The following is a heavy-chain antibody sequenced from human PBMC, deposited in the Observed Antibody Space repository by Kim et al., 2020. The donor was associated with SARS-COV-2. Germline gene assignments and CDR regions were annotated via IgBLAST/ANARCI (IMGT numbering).Heavy chain of an antibody. CDR1: GFTFSNAW. CDR3: TTDPLRTFLGATTDFDY. V-gene: IGHV3-15*01. D-gene: IGHD1-26*01. J-gene: IGHJ4*02. Sequence: GGSLRLSCAASGFTFSNAWMSWVRQAPGKGLEWVGRIKSKTDGGTTDYAAPVKGRFTISRDDSKNTLYLQMNSLKTEDTAVYYCTTDPLRTFLGATTDFDYWGQGTLVTVSS. CDR2: IKSKTDGGTT.